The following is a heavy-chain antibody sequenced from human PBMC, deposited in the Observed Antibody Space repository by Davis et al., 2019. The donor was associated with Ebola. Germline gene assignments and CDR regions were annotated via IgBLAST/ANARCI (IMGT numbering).Heavy chain of an antibody. CDR3: ASPSLAAPRGFDP. CDR2: INAGNGNT. Sequence: ASVKVSCKASGYTFTNYGITWVRQAPGQRLEWMGWINAGNGNTKYSQKFQGRVTITRDTSASTAYMELSSLRSEDTAVYYCASPSLAAPRGFDPWGQGTLVTVSS. V-gene: IGHV1-3*01. J-gene: IGHJ5*02. CDR1: GYTFTNYG. D-gene: IGHD6-6*01.